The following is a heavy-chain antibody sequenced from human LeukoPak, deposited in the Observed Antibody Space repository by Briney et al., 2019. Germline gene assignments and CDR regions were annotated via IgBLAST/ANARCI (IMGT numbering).Heavy chain of an antibody. V-gene: IGHV4-59*01. J-gene: IGHJ3*02. D-gene: IGHD7-27*01. Sequence: SETLSLTCTVSGGSISSYYWSWIRQPPGKGLEWIGYIYYSGSTNYNPSLKSRVTISVDTSKNQFSLKLSSVTAADTAVYYCARSRNSWGRLKDAFDIWGQGTMVTVSS. CDR2: IYYSGST. CDR1: GGSISSYY. CDR3: ARSRNSWGRLKDAFDI.